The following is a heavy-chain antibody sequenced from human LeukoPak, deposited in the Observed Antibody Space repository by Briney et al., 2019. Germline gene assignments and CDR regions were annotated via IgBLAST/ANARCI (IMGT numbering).Heavy chain of an antibody. CDR1: GYTFSSYG. V-gene: IGHV1-18*01. D-gene: IGHD3-10*01. J-gene: IGHJ4*02. Sequence: ASVKVSCKASGYTFSSYGISWVRQAPGRGLEWMGWISAYNGNTNYRQKLQGRVTMTTDTFTGTAYMDLRSLRSDDTAIYYCARDSPDGSGTYYNDSPDYWGQGTLVTVSS. CDR3: ARDSPDGSGTYYNDSPDY. CDR2: ISAYNGNT.